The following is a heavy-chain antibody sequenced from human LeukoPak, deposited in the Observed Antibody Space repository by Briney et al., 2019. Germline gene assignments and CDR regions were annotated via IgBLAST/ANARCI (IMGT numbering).Heavy chain of an antibody. J-gene: IGHJ4*02. CDR3: ARDLVDTTMWGFDY. CDR1: GFTFSSYG. CDR2: ISSSGSNI. D-gene: IGHD5-18*01. V-gene: IGHV3-48*04. Sequence: GGSLRLSCAASGFTFSSYGMNWVRQAPGKGLEWVSYISSSGSNIYYADSVKGRFTISRDNAKNSLYLQVNSLRAEDTAVYYCARDLVDTTMWGFDYWGQGTLVTVSS.